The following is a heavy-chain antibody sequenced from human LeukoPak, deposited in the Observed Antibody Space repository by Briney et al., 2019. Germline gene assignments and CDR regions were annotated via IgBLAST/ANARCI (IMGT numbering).Heavy chain of an antibody. Sequence: PSETLSLTRTVSGGSISSYYWSWIRQPPGKGLEWIGYIYYSGSTNYNPSLKSRVTISVDTSKNQFSLKLSSVTAADTAVYYCARGLHGYGYLFFDYWGQGTLVTVSS. CDR3: ARGLHGYGYLFFDY. D-gene: IGHD5-18*01. CDR1: GGSISSYY. J-gene: IGHJ4*02. V-gene: IGHV4-59*01. CDR2: IYYSGST.